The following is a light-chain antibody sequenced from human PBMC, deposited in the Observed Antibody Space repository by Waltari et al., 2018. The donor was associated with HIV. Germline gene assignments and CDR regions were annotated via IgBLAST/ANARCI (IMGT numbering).Light chain of an antibody. CDR2: DAS. Sequence: EIVLTQSPATLSLSPGERATLSCRASQSVTEYLAWFQQKPGQPPRLLIYDASKRATVIPDRFSGSGSGTDFTLTITGLQPEDSAVYYCQQRSDWPTFGQGTKLEIK. J-gene: IGKJ2*01. V-gene: IGKV3-11*01. CDR1: QSVTEY. CDR3: QQRSDWPT.